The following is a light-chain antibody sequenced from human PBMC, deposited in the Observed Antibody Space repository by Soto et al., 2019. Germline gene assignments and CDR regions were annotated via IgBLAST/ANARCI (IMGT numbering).Light chain of an antibody. CDR3: TSWTTSTTMI. CDR2: DDN. J-gene: IGLJ2*01. V-gene: IGLV2-14*03. CDR1: SSDIGAYNF. Sequence: QSVLTQPASVSGSPGQSITISCTGTSSDIGAYNFVSWYQQHPGKAPKLMLYDDNIRPSGVSNRFSGSKSGNTASLTISGLQAEDEADYYCTSWTTSTTMIFGGGTQLTVL.